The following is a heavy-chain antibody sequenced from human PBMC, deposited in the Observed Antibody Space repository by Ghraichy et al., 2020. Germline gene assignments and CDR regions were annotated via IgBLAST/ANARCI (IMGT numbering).Heavy chain of an antibody. J-gene: IGHJ4*02. CDR2: IYYSGST. CDR3: ARIYSSLAVAGKYYFDY. D-gene: IGHD6-19*01. V-gene: IGHV4-61*01. CDR1: GGSVSSGSYY. Sequence: SQTLSLTCTVSGGSVSSGSYYWSWIRQPPGKGLEWIGYIYYSGSTNYNPSLKSRVTISVDTSKNQFSLKLSSVTAADTAVYYCARIYSSLAVAGKYYFDYWGQGTLVTVSS.